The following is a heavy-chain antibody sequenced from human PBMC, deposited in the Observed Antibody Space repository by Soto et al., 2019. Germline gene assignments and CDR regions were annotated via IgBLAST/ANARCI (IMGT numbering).Heavy chain of an antibody. V-gene: IGHV1-18*04. CDR1: DDNFSEFC. CDR3: SRSDYDEDTGAFEN. J-gene: IGHJ4*01. Sequence: GASVKVSCTASDDNFSEFCMTWVRQAPGRGLEWVGGISGKNGHTNYTQKVQGRVTFNADTSTRTAYMEMRALTSDDTGIYYCSRSDYDEDTGAFENLSHGTAVTVSS. D-gene: IGHD5-12*01. CDR2: ISGKNGHT.